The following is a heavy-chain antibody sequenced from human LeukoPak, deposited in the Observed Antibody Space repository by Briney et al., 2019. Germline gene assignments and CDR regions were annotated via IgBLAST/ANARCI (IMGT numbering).Heavy chain of an antibody. D-gene: IGHD4-17*01. V-gene: IGHV4-34*01. Sequence: SETLSLTCAVSGVSFDDYYWSWVRQTPGRGLEWIGEINHSGYTNDSPSLKSRVTLSIDTSRKQFSLNLRSVTVADAGIYYCTRMTTGHDYWGQGTLVTVSS. CDR2: INHSGYT. J-gene: IGHJ4*02. CDR3: TRMTTGHDY. CDR1: GVSFDDYY.